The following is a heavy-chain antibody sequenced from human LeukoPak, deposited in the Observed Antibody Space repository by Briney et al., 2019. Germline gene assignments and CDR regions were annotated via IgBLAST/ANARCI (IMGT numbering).Heavy chain of an antibody. CDR1: GGSISSSSYY. V-gene: IGHV4-39*01. J-gene: IGHJ5*02. CDR2: IYYSGST. CDR3: ARSPYTKWLKRIHWFDP. D-gene: IGHD6-19*01. Sequence: KPSETLSLTCTVSGGSISSSSYYWGWIRQPPGKGLEWIGSIYYSGSTYYNPSLKSRFTISVDRSKNQFSLKLSSVTAADTAVYYCARSPYTKWLKRIHWFDPWGQGTLVTVSS.